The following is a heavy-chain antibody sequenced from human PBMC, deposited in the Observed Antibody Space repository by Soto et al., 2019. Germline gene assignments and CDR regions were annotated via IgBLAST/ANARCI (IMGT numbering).Heavy chain of an antibody. CDR3: ARMVRHFDWSMARRSEGYYSYGMDV. CDR1: GFSLSTSEMC. CDR2: IDWDDDK. D-gene: IGHD3-9*01. Sequence: SGPTLVNPTQTLTLTCTFSGFSLSTSEMCVSWIRQPPGKALEWLALIDWDDDKYYSTSLKTRLTISKDTSKNQVVLTMTNMDPVDTVTYYCARMVRHFDWSMARRSEGYYSYGMDVWGQGTTVTVSS. V-gene: IGHV2-70*01. J-gene: IGHJ6*02.